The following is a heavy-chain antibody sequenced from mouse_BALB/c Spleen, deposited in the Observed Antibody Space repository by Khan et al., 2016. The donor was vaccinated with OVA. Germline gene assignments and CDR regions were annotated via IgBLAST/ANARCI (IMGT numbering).Heavy chain of an antibody. CDR1: GYTFTNYD. CDR2: LFPGDGST. V-gene: IGHV1-85*01. CDR3: ARRRCTYDY. J-gene: IGHJ2*01. D-gene: IGHD2-10*01. Sequence: QVQLQQSGAELVKPGASVNLSCKASGYTFTNYDINWVRQRPEQGLEWIGWLFPGDGSTKYNEKFKGKATLTTDKSSSTAYMQLSRLTSEDSAVYFCARRRCTYDYWGQGTTLTVSS.